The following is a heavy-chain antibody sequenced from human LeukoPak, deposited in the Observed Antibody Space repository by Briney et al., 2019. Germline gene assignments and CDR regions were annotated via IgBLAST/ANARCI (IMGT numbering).Heavy chain of an antibody. Sequence: GGSLRLSCAASGFTFHDYSIHWVRRGPGKGLEWVSLINKDGDRTYYADSVKGRFTISRDNSRKSLYLQMNSLRIEDTALYYCAKEVRGSSWTGFDSWGQGTLVTVSS. J-gene: IGHJ4*02. CDR1: GFTFHDYS. D-gene: IGHD6-13*01. CDR3: AKEVRGSSWTGFDS. V-gene: IGHV3-43*01. CDR2: INKDGDRT.